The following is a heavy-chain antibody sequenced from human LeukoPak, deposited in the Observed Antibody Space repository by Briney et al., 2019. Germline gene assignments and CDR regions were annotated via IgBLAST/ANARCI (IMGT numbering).Heavy chain of an antibody. CDR2: IIPIFGTA. Sequence: SVKVSCKASGGTFSTYAISWVRQAPGQGPEWMGGIIPIFGTANYAQKFQGRVTVIADESMSTAQMELSSLRSEDTAVYYCTREPHRDFWSGLIFDYWGQGLLVTVSS. V-gene: IGHV1-69*01. J-gene: IGHJ4*02. D-gene: IGHD3-3*01. CDR3: TREPHRDFWSGLIFDY. CDR1: GGTFSTYA.